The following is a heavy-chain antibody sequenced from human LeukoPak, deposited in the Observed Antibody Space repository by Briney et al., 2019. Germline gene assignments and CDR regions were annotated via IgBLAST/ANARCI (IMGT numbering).Heavy chain of an antibody. CDR2: TYYRSKWYN. Sequence: SQTLSLTCAISGDSVSSNSAASNWTRQSPSRGLEWLGRTYYRSKWYNDYAVSVKSRITINPDTSKNQFSLQLNSVTPEDTAVYYCAKAEAGTRGWFDPWGQGSLVTVSS. CDR3: AKAEAGTRGWFDP. J-gene: IGHJ5*02. V-gene: IGHV6-1*01. D-gene: IGHD6-13*01. CDR1: GDSVSSNSAA.